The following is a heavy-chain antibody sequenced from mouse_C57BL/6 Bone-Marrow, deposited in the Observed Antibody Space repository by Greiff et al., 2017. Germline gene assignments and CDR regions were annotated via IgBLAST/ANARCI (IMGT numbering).Heavy chain of an antibody. J-gene: IGHJ2*01. CDR1: GYTFTSYG. D-gene: IGHD2-5*01. CDR2: IYPRSGNT. V-gene: IGHV1-81*01. CDR3: ARAKIYSNFFGY. Sequence: VQLQQSGAELARPGASVKLSCKASGYTFTSYGISWVKQRTGQGLEWIGEIYPRSGNTYYNEKFKGKATLTADKSSSTAYMELRSLTSEDSAVYFCARAKIYSNFFGYWGQGTTLAVSS.